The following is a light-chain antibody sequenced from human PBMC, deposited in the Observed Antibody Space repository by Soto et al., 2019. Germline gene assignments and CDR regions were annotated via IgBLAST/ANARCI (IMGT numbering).Light chain of an antibody. CDR1: QGISSA. CDR2: DAS. V-gene: IGKV1D-13*01. J-gene: IGKJ5*01. Sequence: AIRLTQSPSSLSASVGDRVTITCRASQGISSALAWYQQKPGKAPKLLIYDASSLESGVPSRFSGSGSGTDFTLTISSLQPEDFATYYCQQFNNYVITFGQGTRLEIK. CDR3: QQFNNYVIT.